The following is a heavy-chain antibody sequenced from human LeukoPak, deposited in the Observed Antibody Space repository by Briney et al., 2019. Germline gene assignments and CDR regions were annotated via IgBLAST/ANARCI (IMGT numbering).Heavy chain of an antibody. CDR3: ARSSSGSSNWFGP. J-gene: IGHJ5*02. D-gene: IGHD3-22*01. Sequence: GASVKVSCKASGYTFTFYYIHWVRQAPGQGLEWMGRIKPYSGATNYAQNFEGRVTRTRDTSITTAYMELNRLTSDDTAVYYCARSSSGSSNWFGPWGQGTLVTVSS. V-gene: IGHV1-2*06. CDR2: IKPYSGAT. CDR1: GYTFTFYY.